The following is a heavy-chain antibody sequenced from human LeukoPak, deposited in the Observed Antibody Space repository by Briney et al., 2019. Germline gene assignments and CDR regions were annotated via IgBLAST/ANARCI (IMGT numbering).Heavy chain of an antibody. D-gene: IGHD2-15*01. Sequence: TPSETLSLTCAVSGGSISSSNWWSWVRQPPGKGLEWIGEIYHSGSTNYNPSLKSRVTISVDKSKNQFSLKLSSVTAADTAVYYCASDRIEVDAFDIWGQGTMVTVSS. CDR3: ASDRIEVDAFDI. J-gene: IGHJ3*02. CDR2: IYHSGST. CDR1: GGSISSSNW. V-gene: IGHV4-4*02.